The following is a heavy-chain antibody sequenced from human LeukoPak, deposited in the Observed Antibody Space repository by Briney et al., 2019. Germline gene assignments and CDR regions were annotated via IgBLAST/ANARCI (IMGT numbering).Heavy chain of an antibody. Sequence: GGSLRLSCAVSGFTFTDYWMNWVRQAPGKGLEWVASIRQDGGEKSYVDSVKGRFTISRDNTKSSLYLQINSLRAEDTAVYYCTVFTVTPNTNTFDIWGQGTMVTVSS. V-gene: IGHV3-7*03. CDR3: TVFTVTPNTNTFDI. D-gene: IGHD4-17*01. J-gene: IGHJ3*02. CDR1: GFTFTDYW. CDR2: IRQDGGEK.